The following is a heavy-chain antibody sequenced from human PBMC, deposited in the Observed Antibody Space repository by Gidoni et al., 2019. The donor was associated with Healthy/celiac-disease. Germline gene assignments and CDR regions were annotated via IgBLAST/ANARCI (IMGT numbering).Heavy chain of an antibody. D-gene: IGHD3-3*01. Sequence: EVQLMESGGGLVQPGGSLRLSCAASGFTFSSYWMHWVRQAPGKGLVWVSRITSDGSSTSYADSVKGRFTISRDNAKNTLYLQMNSLRAEDTAVYYCARELLGWEWTQANWFDPWGQGTLVTVSS. CDR1: GFTFSSYW. V-gene: IGHV3-74*01. J-gene: IGHJ5*02. CDR3: ARELLGWEWTQANWFDP. CDR2: ITSDGSST.